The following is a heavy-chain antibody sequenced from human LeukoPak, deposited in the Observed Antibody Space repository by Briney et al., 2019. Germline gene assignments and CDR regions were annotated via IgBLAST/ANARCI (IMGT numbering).Heavy chain of an antibody. D-gene: IGHD2-2*01. CDR2: INSDGSST. Sequence: GGSLRLSCAASGFTFSRYWMHWVRQAPGKGLVWVSRINSDGSSTSYADSVKGRFTISRHNSKNTLYLQMNSLRAEDTAVYYCARFTPSYYFDYWGQGTLVTVSS. CDR3: ARFTPSYYFDY. V-gene: IGHV3-74*01. J-gene: IGHJ4*02. CDR1: GFTFSRYW.